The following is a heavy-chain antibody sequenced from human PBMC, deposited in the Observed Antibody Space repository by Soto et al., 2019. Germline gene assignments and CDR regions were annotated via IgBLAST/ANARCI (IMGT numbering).Heavy chain of an antibody. CDR1: GGSISSYY. D-gene: IGHD6-13*01. Sequence: PSETLSLTCTVSGGSISSYYWSWIRQPPGKGLEWIGYIYYSGSTNYNPSLKSRVTISVDTSKNQFSLKLSSVTAADTAVYYCARMRSSSWYGVYWGQGKMVTVSS. V-gene: IGHV4-59*01. CDR3: ARMRSSSWYGVY. J-gene: IGHJ4*02. CDR2: IYYSGST.